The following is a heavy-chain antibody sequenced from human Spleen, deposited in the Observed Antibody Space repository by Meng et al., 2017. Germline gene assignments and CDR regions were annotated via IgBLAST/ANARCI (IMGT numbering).Heavy chain of an antibody. CDR1: GGSMNSGDYY. V-gene: IGHV4-31*03. J-gene: IGHJ4*02. D-gene: IGHD2-21*02. CDR3: ARLCGGDCYSDDDFDY. CDR2: IYESGST. Sequence: QVQLQESGQGLVKPSQTLSLTCTVSGGSMNSGDYYWSWIRQPPGKGLEWIGYIYESGSTFYNPSLKSRVSISVDTSENQFSLKLSSVTAADTAVYYCARLCGGDCYSDDDFDYWGQGTLVTVSS.